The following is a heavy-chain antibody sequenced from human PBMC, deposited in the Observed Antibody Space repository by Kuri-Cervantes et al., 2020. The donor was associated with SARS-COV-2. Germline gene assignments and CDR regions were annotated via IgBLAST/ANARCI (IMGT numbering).Heavy chain of an antibody. D-gene: IGHD6-19*01. Sequence: GGSLRLSCAASGFTVSTNYMSWVRQAPGKGLEWVSIIYSGGTTYYADSVKGQFTISRDNSKNTVNLQMNSLRGEDTALYYCARAGYSTGWFPDWYFDLWGRGTLVTVSS. J-gene: IGHJ2*01. CDR3: ARAGYSTGWFPDWYFDL. V-gene: IGHV3-53*01. CDR2: IYSGGTT. CDR1: GFTVSTNY.